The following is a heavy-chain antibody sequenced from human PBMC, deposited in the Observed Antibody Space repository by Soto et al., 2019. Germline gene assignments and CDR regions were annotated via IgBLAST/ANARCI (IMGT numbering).Heavy chain of an antibody. Sequence: ASVKVSCKASGGTFSSYAISWVRQAPGQGLEWMGGIIPRSATSNYAQKFQGRVTITADESTNTAYMELSSLRSEDTAVYYCAREGLVLVPTTVNSDYYYYAMDVWGQGTTVTVSS. V-gene: IGHV1-69*13. CDR2: IIPRSATS. D-gene: IGHD2-2*01. CDR1: GGTFSSYA. CDR3: AREGLVLVPTTVNSDYYYYAMDV. J-gene: IGHJ6*02.